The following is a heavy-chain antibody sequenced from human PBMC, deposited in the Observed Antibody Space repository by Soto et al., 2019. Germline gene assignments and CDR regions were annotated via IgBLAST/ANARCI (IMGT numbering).Heavy chain of an antibody. CDR3: AKHGGEYFDFPCDY. J-gene: IGHJ4*02. Sequence: ASVKVSCKASGYTFTSYYMHWVRRAPGQGLEWMGFINPSGGSTTYAQNFQGRVTMTRDTSTGTVYMELSSLRAEDTAVYYCAKHGGEYFDFPCDYWGQGTLVTVSS. CDR1: GYTFTSYY. D-gene: IGHD3-3*01. V-gene: IGHV1-46*01. CDR2: INPSGGST.